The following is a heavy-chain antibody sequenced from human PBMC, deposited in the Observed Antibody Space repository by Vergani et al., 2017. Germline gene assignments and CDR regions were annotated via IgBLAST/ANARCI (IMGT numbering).Heavy chain of an antibody. CDR1: GGSISSSSYY. J-gene: IGHJ6*02. CDR2: IYYSGST. CDR3: ALYSSSWPHPKYYYYYGMDV. D-gene: IGHD6-13*01. Sequence: QLQLQESGPGLVKPSETLSLTCTVSGGSISSSSYYWGWIRQPPGKGLEWIGSIYYSGSTYYNPSLKSRVTISVDTSKNQFSLKLSSVTAADTAVYYCALYSSSWPHPKYYYYYGMDVWGQGTTVTVSS. V-gene: IGHV4-39*01.